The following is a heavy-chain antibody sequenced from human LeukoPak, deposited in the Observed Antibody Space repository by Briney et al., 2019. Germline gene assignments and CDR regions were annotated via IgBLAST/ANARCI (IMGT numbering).Heavy chain of an antibody. Sequence: GGSLRLSCTPSGFTFSSCCMHWVRQAPGKGLEWVAVVSYEGSTVYYADSVKGRFTISRDNSKNTLYLQMNSLRAEDTAVYYCARTSDTSGRLYWYFDLWGRGTLVTVSS. CDR3: ARTSDTSGRLYWYFDL. D-gene: IGHD3-22*01. J-gene: IGHJ2*01. CDR1: GFTFSSCC. CDR2: VSYEGSTV. V-gene: IGHV3-30*03.